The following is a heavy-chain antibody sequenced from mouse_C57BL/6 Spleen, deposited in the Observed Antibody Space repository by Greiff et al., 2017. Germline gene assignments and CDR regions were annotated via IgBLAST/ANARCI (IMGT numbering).Heavy chain of an antibody. CDR1: GFTFSNYW. D-gene: IGHD2-2*01. CDR2: IRLKSDNYAT. CDR3: TVEDGYDVTWFAY. Sequence: DVKLVESGGGLVQPGGSMKLSCVASGFTFSNYWMNWVRQSPEKGLEWAAQIRLKSDNYATHSAESVKGRFTISRDDSKSSVYLQMNNLRAEDTGIYYCTVEDGYDVTWFAYWGQGTLVTVSA. V-gene: IGHV6-3*01. J-gene: IGHJ3*01.